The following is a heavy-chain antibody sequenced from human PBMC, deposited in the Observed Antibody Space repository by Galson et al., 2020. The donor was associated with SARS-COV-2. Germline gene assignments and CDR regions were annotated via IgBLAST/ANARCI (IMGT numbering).Heavy chain of an antibody. CDR1: GFGFSYYW. V-gene: IGHV3-7*03. J-gene: IGHJ5*02. CDR2: IKHDGSEK. D-gene: IGHD2-15*01. Sequence: GGSLTLSCEASGFGFSYYWMSWVRQAPGRGLEWVANIKHDGSEKYYVDSVKGRFTISRDNPKNSLYLQMNNLRVEDTAVYHCARVDCSGGGCYPGNHWGRGTLVTVSS. CDR3: ARVDCSGGGCYPGNH.